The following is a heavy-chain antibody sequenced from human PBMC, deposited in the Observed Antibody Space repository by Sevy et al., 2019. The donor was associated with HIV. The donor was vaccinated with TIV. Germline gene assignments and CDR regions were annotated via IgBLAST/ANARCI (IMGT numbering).Heavy chain of an antibody. CDR3: AKEVWGPGPGGGGGYFDL. Sequence: GGSLRLSCAASGFTFSSYAMSWVRQAPGKGLEWVSAISGSGGSTYYADSVKGRFTISRDNSKNTLYLQMNSLRAEDTAVCYWAKEVWGPGPGGGGGYFDLWGRGTLVTVSS. CDR2: ISGSGGST. D-gene: IGHD3-16*01. V-gene: IGHV3-23*01. CDR1: GFTFSSYA. J-gene: IGHJ2*01.